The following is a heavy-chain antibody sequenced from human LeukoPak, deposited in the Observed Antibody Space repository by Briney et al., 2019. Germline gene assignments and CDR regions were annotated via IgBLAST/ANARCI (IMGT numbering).Heavy chain of an antibody. V-gene: IGHV4-31*02. CDR1: SGSISSGGYY. J-gene: IGHJ6*03. Sequence: PSQTRSLTWTVSSGSISSGGYYWSWIRQHPGKGLEGIGYIYYSGSTYYNPSLKSRVTISVDTSKNQFSLKLSSVTAADTAVYYCARDSSEVATTLETYYYMDVWGKGTTVTVSS. CDR2: IYYSGST. CDR3: ARDSSEVATTLETYYYMDV. D-gene: IGHD5-12*01.